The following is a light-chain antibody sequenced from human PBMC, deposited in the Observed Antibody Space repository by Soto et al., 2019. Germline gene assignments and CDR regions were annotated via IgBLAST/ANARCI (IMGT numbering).Light chain of an antibody. CDR1: QSVSSN. J-gene: IGKJ4*01. CDR3: QQHGASIT. V-gene: IGKV3-15*01. CDR2: AAS. Sequence: DIVMTQSPATLSVSPGERATLSCRASQSVSSNLAWYQQKPGQAPRLLIYAASTRAAGVPARFSGSGSGTEFTLTISSLQSEDFVVYYCQQHGASITFGGGTRVENK.